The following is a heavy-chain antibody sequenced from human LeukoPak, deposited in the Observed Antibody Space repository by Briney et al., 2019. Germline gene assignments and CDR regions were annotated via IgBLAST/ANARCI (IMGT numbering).Heavy chain of an antibody. D-gene: IGHD2-21*02. CDR1: GFSDRESNY. Sequence: SSETLSLTCAVSGFSDRESNYWGWIRQPPGKVLEWIGNIHYLGNTYYNPSLKNRVTISLDTSKNQFSLKLSSVTAADTAVYYCARVPIVVVTEEDDAFDIWGQGTMVTVSS. J-gene: IGHJ3*02. V-gene: IGHV4-38-2*01. CDR3: ARVPIVVVTEEDDAFDI. CDR2: IHYLGNT.